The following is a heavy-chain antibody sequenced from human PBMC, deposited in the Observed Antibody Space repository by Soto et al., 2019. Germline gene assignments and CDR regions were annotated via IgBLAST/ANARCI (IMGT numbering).Heavy chain of an antibody. CDR3: AKAGCSGGTCYLYYFDY. V-gene: IGHV3-23*01. J-gene: IGHJ4*02. CDR2: ISGRGGNT. D-gene: IGHD2-15*01. CDR1: GFTFSNYA. Sequence: SGGSLSLSCAASGFTFSNYAMSWVRQAPGKGLEWVSTISGRGGNTYYADSVKGRFTISRDNSRNTLYLQMDSLRVEDSAVYSCAKAGCSGGTCYLYYFDYWGQGALVTVSS.